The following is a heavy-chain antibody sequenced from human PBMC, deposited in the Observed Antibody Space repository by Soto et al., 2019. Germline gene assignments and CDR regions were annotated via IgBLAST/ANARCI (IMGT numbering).Heavy chain of an antibody. D-gene: IGHD1-26*01. CDR2: ISYIGST. Sequence: SETLSLTCTVSGGSISSYFWNWIRQPPGKGLEWIGYISYIGSTNYNPSLKSRITISVDTSKNQFYLKLSSVTAADTAVYYCARWTPLSGSNDYWGQGTLVTVSS. J-gene: IGHJ4*02. CDR3: ARWTPLSGSNDY. V-gene: IGHV4-59*08. CDR1: GGSISSYF.